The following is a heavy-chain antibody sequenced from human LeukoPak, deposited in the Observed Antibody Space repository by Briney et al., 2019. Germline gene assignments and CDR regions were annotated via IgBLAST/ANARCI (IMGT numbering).Heavy chain of an antibody. V-gene: IGHV1-2*02. D-gene: IGHD6-19*01. CDR3: ARGYSSGWYLHYFDY. Sequence: VASVKVSCKASGYTFTGYYMHWVRQAPGQGLEWMGWINPNSGGTNYAQKFQGRVTMTRDTSINTAYMELSRLRSDDTAVYYCARGYSSGWYLHYFDYWGQGTLVTVSS. CDR2: INPNSGGT. CDR1: GYTFTGYY. J-gene: IGHJ4*02.